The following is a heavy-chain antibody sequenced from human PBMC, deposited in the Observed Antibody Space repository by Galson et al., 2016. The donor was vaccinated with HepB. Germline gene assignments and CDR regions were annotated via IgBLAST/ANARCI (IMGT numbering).Heavy chain of an antibody. CDR2: MSFDGSDK. CDR3: AKSGDTPPAVAALGGAYWYFEI. J-gene: IGHJ2*01. V-gene: IGHV3-30*18. Sequence: SLRLSCAASGFSFSDYGMHWVRQAPGKGLEWVAVMSFDGSDKYYADSVKGRFTISRDNSRNTLYLQMSSLRPDDTAVYYCAKSGDTPPAVAALGGAYWYFEIWGRGTLVTVSS. CDR1: GFSFSDYG. D-gene: IGHD6-19*01.